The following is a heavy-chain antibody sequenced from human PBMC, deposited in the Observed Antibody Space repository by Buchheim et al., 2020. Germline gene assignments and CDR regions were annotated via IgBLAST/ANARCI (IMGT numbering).Heavy chain of an antibody. V-gene: IGHV3-74*01. CDR3: ARGGDFWSGNPWDMDV. D-gene: IGHD3-3*01. CDR2: INRDGSSK. Sequence: EVQLVESGGGLIQPGGSLRLSCAASGFTFSSYWMHWVRQAPGKGLVWVSRINRDGSSKTYADSVKGRFTISRDNAKKTVDLQMNSLRAEDTAVYYCARGGDFWSGNPWDMDVWGKGTT. CDR1: GFTFSSYW. J-gene: IGHJ6*03.